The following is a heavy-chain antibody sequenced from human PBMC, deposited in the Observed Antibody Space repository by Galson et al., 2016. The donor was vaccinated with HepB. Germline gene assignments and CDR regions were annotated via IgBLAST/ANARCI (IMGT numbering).Heavy chain of an antibody. J-gene: IGHJ5*01. CDR1: GFTFSSYA. CDR3: AKVKNCRGASCYSWGTFYS. D-gene: IGHD2-15*01. V-gene: IGHV3-23*01. Sequence: SLRLSCAASGFTFSSYAMSWVRQAPGKGLEWVSHIRGSGVTTYYADSVKGRFTISRDNSKNTLYLQMNRLRVEDTAVYYCAKVKNCRGASCYSWGTFYSWGRGTLVTVSS. CDR2: IRGSGVTT.